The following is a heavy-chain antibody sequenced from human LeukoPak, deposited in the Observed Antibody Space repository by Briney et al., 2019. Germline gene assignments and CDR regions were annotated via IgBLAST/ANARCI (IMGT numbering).Heavy chain of an antibody. CDR1: GFTFSSYW. J-gene: IGHJ4*02. Sequence: GGSLRLSCAASGFTFSSYWMSWVRQAPGKGLEWVANIKQDGSEKYYVDSVKGRFTISRDNAKNSLYLQMNSLRAEDTAVYYCASVLWFGGIFFDYWGQGTLVTVSS. D-gene: IGHD3-10*01. CDR3: ASVLWFGGIFFDY. CDR2: IKQDGSEK. V-gene: IGHV3-7*03.